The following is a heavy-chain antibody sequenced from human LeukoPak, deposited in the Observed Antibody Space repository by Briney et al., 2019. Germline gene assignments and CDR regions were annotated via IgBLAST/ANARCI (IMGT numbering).Heavy chain of an antibody. CDR3: AKSGYSSSWSNAAVYNWFDP. V-gene: IGHV3-23*01. CDR2: ISGSGGST. Sequence: GGSLRLSCAASGFTFSSYGLNWVRQAPGKGLERVSVISGSGGSTYYADSVKGRFTISRDNSKNTLYLQMNSLRAEDTAVYYCAKSGYSSSWSNAAVYNWFDPWGQGTLVTVSS. J-gene: IGHJ5*02. CDR1: GFTFSSYG. D-gene: IGHD6-13*01.